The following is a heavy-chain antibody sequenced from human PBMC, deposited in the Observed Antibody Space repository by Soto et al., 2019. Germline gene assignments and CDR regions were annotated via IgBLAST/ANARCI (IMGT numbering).Heavy chain of an antibody. V-gene: IGHV4-4*07. CDR3: VRDGTKNLRERFQP. CDR1: GASLSRYY. J-gene: IGHJ5*02. Sequence: LSLTCNVSGASLSRYYWSWIRQPPGKGLEWIGRIYATGDTDYNPSLKSRISMSVDMSKKQFSLTLRSVTAADTAIYYCVRDGTKNLRERFQPWGRAILVTVSS. CDR2: IYATGDT. D-gene: IGHD1-26*01.